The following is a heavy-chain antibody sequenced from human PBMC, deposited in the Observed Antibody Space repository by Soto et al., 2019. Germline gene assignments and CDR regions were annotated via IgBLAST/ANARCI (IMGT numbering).Heavy chain of an antibody. J-gene: IGHJ6*02. D-gene: IGHD3-9*01. Sequence: GGSLRLSCAASGFTFSSYGMHWVRQAPGKGLEWVAVISYDGSNKYYADSVKGRFTISRDNSKNTLYLQMNSPRAEDTAVYYCAKFSGGFRDILTGRYYYYYGMDVWGQGTTVTVSS. CDR3: AKFSGGFRDILTGRYYYYYGMDV. V-gene: IGHV3-30*18. CDR2: ISYDGSNK. CDR1: GFTFSSYG.